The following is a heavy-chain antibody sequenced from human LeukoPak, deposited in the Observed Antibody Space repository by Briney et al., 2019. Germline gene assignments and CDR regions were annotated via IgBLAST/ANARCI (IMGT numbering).Heavy chain of an antibody. J-gene: IGHJ6*02. CDR3: GRSGFGVFRGFYV. D-gene: IGHD3-10*01. CDR1: GFTFSSYA. V-gene: IGHV3-23*01. CDR2: ITGSGIST. Sequence: GGSLRLSCAASGFTFSSYAMSWVRQAPGKGLEWVSAITGSGISTYYADSVKGRFTISRDNSKNALYLQMNGLRTEDTAVYFCGRSGFGVFRGFYVWGQGGTVSVSS.